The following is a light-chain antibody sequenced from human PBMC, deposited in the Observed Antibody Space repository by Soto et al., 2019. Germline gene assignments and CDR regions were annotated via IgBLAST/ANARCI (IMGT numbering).Light chain of an antibody. J-gene: IGLJ2*01. CDR3: TSYTTTSPVA. Sequence: QSALTQPASVSGSPGQSITISCTGTSRDIGGYNYVSWYQQHPGKDPKLMIYDVTNRPLGVSDRFSGSRSGDTASLTISGLQAEDEAHYYCTSYTTTSPVAFGGGTKLTVL. V-gene: IGLV2-14*01. CDR2: DVT. CDR1: SRDIGGYNY.